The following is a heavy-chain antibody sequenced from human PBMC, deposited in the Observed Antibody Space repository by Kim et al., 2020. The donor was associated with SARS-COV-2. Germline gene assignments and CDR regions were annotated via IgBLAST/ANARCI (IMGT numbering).Heavy chain of an antibody. D-gene: IGHD5-12*01. CDR1: GFTFSSYS. V-gene: IGHV3-21*01. CDR2: ISSSSSYI. J-gene: IGHJ4*02. CDR3: ARGAFDSGYDYHFDY. Sequence: GGSLRLSCAASGFTFSSYSMNWVRQAPGKGLEWVSSISSSSSYIYYADSVKGRFTISRDNAKNSLYLQMNSLRAEDTAVYYCARGAFDSGYDYHFDYWGQGTLVTVSS.